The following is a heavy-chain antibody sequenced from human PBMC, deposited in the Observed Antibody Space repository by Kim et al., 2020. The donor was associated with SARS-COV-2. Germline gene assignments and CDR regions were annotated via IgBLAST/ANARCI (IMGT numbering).Heavy chain of an antibody. CDR2: IYYSGST. J-gene: IGHJ6*02. V-gene: IGHV4-59*01. CDR1: GGSISSYY. Sequence: SETLSLTCTVSGGSISSYYWSWIRQPPGKGLEWIGYIYYSGSTNYNPSLKSRVTISVDTSKNQFSLKLSSVTAADTAVYYCARGGGRWLQSDYYYGMDVWGQGTTVTVSS. CDR3: ARGGGRWLQSDYYYGMDV. D-gene: IGHD5-12*01.